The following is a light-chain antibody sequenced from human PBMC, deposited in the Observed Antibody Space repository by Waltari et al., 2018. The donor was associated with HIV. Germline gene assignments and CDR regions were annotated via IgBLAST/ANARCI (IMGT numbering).Light chain of an antibody. CDR1: SSNLGANNY. V-gene: IGLV2-23*02. J-gene: IGLJ2*01. CDR3: CSYAGSESSEV. Sequence: QSALTQPASVSGSPGQSITISCTGTSSNLGANNYASWYQQHQGKASKLIIYDVTKRPSGFSNRFSGSKSGNTASLTISGLQAEDEADYHCCSYAGSESSEVFGGGTKLTVL. CDR2: DVT.